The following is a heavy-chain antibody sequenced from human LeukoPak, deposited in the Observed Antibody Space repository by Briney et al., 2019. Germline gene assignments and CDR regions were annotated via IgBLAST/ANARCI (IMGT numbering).Heavy chain of an antibody. CDR2: ISSSGSYI. CDR3: ARDYYGDYGLDY. J-gene: IGHJ4*02. D-gene: IGHD4-17*01. CDR1: GFTFSTYS. V-gene: IGHV3-21*01. Sequence: GGSLRLSCAASGFTFSTYSMNWVRQAPGKGLEWVSSISSSGSYIYYADSVEGRFAVSRDSAKNSLCLQMSSLRAEDTAVYYCARDYYGDYGLDYWGQGTLVTVSS.